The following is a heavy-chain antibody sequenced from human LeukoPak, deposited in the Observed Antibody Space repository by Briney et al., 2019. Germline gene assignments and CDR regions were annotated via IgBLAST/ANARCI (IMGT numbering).Heavy chain of an antibody. V-gene: IGHV5-10-1*01. CDR3: ARLGHGNSAHDAFDI. CDR1: GYSFTSYW. CDR2: IDPSDSYT. D-gene: IGHD4-23*01. Sequence: KPGESLMISCKGSGYSFTSYWISWVRQMPGKGLEWMGRIDPSDSYTNYSPSFQGHVTISADKSISTAYVQWSSLKASDTAMYYCARLGHGNSAHDAFDIWGQGTMVTVSS. J-gene: IGHJ3*02.